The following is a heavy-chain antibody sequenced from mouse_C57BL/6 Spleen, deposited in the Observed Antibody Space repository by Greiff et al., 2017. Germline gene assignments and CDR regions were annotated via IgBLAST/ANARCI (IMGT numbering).Heavy chain of an antibody. D-gene: IGHD2-4*01. J-gene: IGHJ4*01. Sequence: QVQLQQPGAELVRPGTSVKLSCKASGYTFTSYWMHWVKQRPGQGLEWIGVIDPSDSYTNYNQKFKGKATLTVDTSSSTAYMQLSSLTSEDSAVYYCARTDRLRNYAMDYWGQGTSVTVSS. CDR3: ARTDRLRNYAMDY. V-gene: IGHV1-59*01. CDR1: GYTFTSYW. CDR2: IDPSDSYT.